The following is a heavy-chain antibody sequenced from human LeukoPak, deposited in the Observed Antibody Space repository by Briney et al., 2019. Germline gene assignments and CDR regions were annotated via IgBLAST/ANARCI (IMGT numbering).Heavy chain of an antibody. CDR2: IGGSGGGT. D-gene: IGHD6-19*01. J-gene: IGHJ6*03. Sequence: GGSLRLSCAASGFTFSTYGMSWVRQAPGKGLEWVSAIGGSGGGTYYADSVKGRFTISRDNSKNTLYLQMNSLRAEDTAVYYCAKRGSGWYEDYYYYMDVWGKGTTVTISS. V-gene: IGHV3-23*01. CDR1: GFTFSTYG. CDR3: AKRGSGWYEDYYYYMDV.